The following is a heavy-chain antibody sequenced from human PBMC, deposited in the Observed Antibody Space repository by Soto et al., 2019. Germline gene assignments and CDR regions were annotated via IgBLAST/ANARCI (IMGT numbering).Heavy chain of an antibody. D-gene: IGHD2-2*02. Sequence: QVQLQESGPGLVKPSQTLSLTCTVSGGSISSGGYYWSWIRQHPGKGLEWIGYIYYSGSTYYNPSLKSRVTIXXDXSXXQCSLKLSSVTAADTAVYYCAGYCSSTSCYTGTDYWGQGTLVTVSS. J-gene: IGHJ4*02. CDR1: GGSISSGGYY. V-gene: IGHV4-31*03. CDR3: AGYCSSTSCYTGTDY. CDR2: IYYSGST.